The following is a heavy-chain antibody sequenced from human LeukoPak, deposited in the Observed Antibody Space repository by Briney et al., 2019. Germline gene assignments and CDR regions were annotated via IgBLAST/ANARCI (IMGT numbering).Heavy chain of an antibody. CDR1: GFTFSSYS. CDR2: ISSSSSFI. J-gene: IGHJ5*02. Sequence: GGSLRLSCAASGFTFSSYSMNWVRQAPGKGLEWVSSISSSSSFIYYADSVKGRFTISRDNAKNSLYLQMNSLRAEDTAVYYCAKDVRYSSSWYNGENWFDPWGQGTLVTVSS. D-gene: IGHD6-13*01. CDR3: AKDVRYSSSWYNGENWFDP. V-gene: IGHV3-21*04.